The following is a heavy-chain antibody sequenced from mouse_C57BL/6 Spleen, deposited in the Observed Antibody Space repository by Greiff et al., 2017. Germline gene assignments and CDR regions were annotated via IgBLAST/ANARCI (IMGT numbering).Heavy chain of an antibody. CDR3: ASRHYSNSWYFDV. Sequence: EVKLVESGPGLVKPSQSLSLTCSVTGYSITSGYYWNWIRQFPGNKLEWMGYISYDGSNNYNPSLKNRISITRDTSKNQFFLKLNSVTTEDTATYYCASRHYSNSWYFDVWGTGTTVTVSS. D-gene: IGHD2-5*01. V-gene: IGHV3-6*01. CDR1: GYSITSGYY. CDR2: ISYDGSN. J-gene: IGHJ1*03.